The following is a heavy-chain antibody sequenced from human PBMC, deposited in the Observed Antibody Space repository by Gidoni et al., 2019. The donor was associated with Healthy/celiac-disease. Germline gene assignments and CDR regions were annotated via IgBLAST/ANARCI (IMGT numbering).Heavy chain of an antibody. CDR3: AHGTVPAATAFDI. D-gene: IGHD2-2*01. V-gene: IGHV4-39*01. Sequence: QLQLQESGPGLVKPSETLSLTCTVSGGSNSSSSYYWGWIRQPPGKGLEWIGSIYYSGSTYYNPSLKSRVTISVDTSKNQFSLKLSSVTAADTAVYYCAHGTVPAATAFDIWGQGTMVTVSS. J-gene: IGHJ3*02. CDR2: IYYSGST. CDR1: GGSNSSSSYY.